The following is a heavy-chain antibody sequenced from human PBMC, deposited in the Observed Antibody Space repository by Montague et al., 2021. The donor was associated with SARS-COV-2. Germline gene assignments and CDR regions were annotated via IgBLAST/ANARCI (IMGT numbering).Heavy chain of an antibody. J-gene: IGHJ6*02. CDR3: ARAVRGVINLSPYYAMDV. D-gene: IGHD3-10*01. Sequence: SETLSLTCAVYGGSFSAYYWNWIRQPPGKGLEWIGDINHSGRTNFNPSLKSRVTVSLDTSKNQFSLKLRSVTAADTAVYYCARAVRGVINLSPYYAMDVWGHGASVTVSS. CDR1: GGSFSAYY. CDR2: INHSGRT. V-gene: IGHV4-34*01.